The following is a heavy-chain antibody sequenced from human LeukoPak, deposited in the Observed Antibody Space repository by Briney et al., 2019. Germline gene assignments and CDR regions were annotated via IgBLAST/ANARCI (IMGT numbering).Heavy chain of an antibody. V-gene: IGHV4-30-4*02. J-gene: IGHJ5*02. CDR1: GGSISSGDYY. CDR3: ARALRGGWFDP. CDR2: IYYSGST. Sequence: PSETLSLTCTVSGGSISSGDYYWSWIRQPPGKGLEWIGYIYYSGSTYYNPSLKSRVTISVDTSKNQFSLKLSSVTAADTAVYYCARALRGGWFDPWGQGTLVPVSS. D-gene: IGHD3-16*01.